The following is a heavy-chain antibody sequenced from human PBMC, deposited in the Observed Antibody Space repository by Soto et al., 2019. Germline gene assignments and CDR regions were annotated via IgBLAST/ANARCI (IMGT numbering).Heavy chain of an antibody. Sequence: QVQLVESGGGVVQPGRSLRLSCAASGFTFSSYGMHWVRQAPGKGLEWVAVISYDGSNKYYADSVKGRFTIARDNSKNTLFLHMSSLRAEDTAXXXXXXXXXXXWPYYYG. CDR2: ISYDGSNK. CDR1: GFTFSSYG. J-gene: IGHJ6*01. CDR3: XXXXXXXWPYYYG. V-gene: IGHV3-30*03.